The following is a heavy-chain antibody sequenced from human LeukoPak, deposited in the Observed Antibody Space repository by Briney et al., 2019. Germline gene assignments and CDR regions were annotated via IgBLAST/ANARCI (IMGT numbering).Heavy chain of an antibody. V-gene: IGHV3-53*01. CDR2: IHKNAIT. CDR1: GFTVSSNY. D-gene: IGHD3-10*01. CDR3: ARSLRVRGVPDYMDV. J-gene: IGHJ6*03. Sequence: GGSLRLSCAASGFTVSSNYMTWVRQAPGKGLEWVSIIHKNAITYYADPVKGRFTISRDNSKNMLYLQMNSLRAEDTAVYYCARSLRVRGVPDYMDVWGKGTTVTISS.